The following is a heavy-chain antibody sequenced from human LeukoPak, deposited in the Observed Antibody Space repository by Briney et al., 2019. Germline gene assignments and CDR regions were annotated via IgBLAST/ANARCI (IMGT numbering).Heavy chain of an antibody. J-gene: IGHJ4*02. V-gene: IGHV4-30-2*01. Sequence: PSETLSLTCAVSGGSLCSGGYSWSWVRQPRGKGLEWIGYIYQSGSTYYNPSLKSRVTISVDRSKNQFSLKLSSVTAADTAVYYCARGRQGSSSCFDYWGQGTLVTVSS. D-gene: IGHD6-13*01. CDR2: IYQSGST. CDR3: ARGRQGSSSCFDY. CDR1: GGSLCSGGYS.